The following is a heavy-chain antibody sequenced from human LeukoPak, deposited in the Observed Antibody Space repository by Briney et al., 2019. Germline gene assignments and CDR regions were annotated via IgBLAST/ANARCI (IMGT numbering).Heavy chain of an antibody. V-gene: IGHV4-39*01. CDR2: IYYSGST. J-gene: IGHJ4*02. CDR1: GGSISSSSYY. CDR3: ARSLYSSDFDY. Sequence: SETLSLTCTVSGGSISSSSYYWGWIRQPPGKGLEWIGSIYYSGSTYYNPSLKSRVTISVDTSKNQFSLKLSSVTAADTAVCYCARSLYSSDFDYWGQGTLVTVSS. D-gene: IGHD6-19*01.